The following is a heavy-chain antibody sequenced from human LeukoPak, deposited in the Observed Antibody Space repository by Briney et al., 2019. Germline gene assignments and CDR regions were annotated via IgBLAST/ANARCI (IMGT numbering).Heavy chain of an antibody. CDR3: VKGIVVVTARAFDY. Sequence: PGGSLRLSCAASGFTFRSYAMQWVRQAPGKGLEYVSAISSNGGSTYYADSVKGRFTISRDNSKNTLYLQMSSLRPEDTAVYYCVKGIVVVTARAFDYWGQGTLVTVSS. V-gene: IGHV3-64D*06. CDR2: ISSNGGST. CDR1: GFTFRSYA. J-gene: IGHJ4*02. D-gene: IGHD2-21*02.